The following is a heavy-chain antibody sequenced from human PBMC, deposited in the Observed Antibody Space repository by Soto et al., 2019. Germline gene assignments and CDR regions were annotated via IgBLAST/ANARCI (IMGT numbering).Heavy chain of an antibody. CDR2: MSGDGSRT. Sequence: PGGSLRLSCAASGFTFSTYWMHWVRQAPGKGLMWVSRMSGDGSRTSQADSVKGRFTISRDNAKNTMYLQINSLTAEDTAVYYYERGALYDYYMAVGGKGTTITVSS. J-gene: IGHJ6*03. CDR1: GFTFSTYW. CDR3: ERGALYDYYMAV. V-gene: IGHV3-74*01.